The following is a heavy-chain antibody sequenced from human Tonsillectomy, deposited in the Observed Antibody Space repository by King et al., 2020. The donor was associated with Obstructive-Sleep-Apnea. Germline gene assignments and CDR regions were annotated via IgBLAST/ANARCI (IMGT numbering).Heavy chain of an antibody. Sequence: LQLQESGPGLVKPSETLSLTCTVSGGSISGSSYYWGWIRQPPGKGLEWIGRINYSGSTYYNPSLKSRVTISVDTSKNQFSLKLRSVTAADTAVYYCARGGADFDWLLSYFDYWGQGTLVTVSS. CDR3: ARGGADFDWLLSYFDY. D-gene: IGHD3-9*01. V-gene: IGHV4-39*07. J-gene: IGHJ4*02. CDR2: INYSGST. CDR1: GGSISGSSYY.